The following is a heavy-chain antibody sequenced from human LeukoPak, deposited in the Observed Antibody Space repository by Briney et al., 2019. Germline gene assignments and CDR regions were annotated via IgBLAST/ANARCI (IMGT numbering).Heavy chain of an antibody. J-gene: IGHJ3*02. D-gene: IGHD5-18*01. Sequence: GGSLRLSCAASGFTFSSYSMNWVRQALGKGLEWVSSISSSSSYIYYADSVKGRFTISRDNAKNSLYLQMNSLRAEDTAVYYCARDGAMAGAFDIWGQGTMVTVSS. CDR2: ISSSSSYI. CDR1: GFTFSSYS. V-gene: IGHV3-21*01. CDR3: ARDGAMAGAFDI.